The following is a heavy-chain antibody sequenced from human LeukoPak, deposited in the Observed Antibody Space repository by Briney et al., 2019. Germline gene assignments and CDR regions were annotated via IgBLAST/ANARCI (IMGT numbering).Heavy chain of an antibody. D-gene: IGHD3-10*01. CDR3: ARDSASGRFFDL. CDR1: GFMFSNHW. V-gene: IGHV3-74*03. J-gene: IGHJ2*01. Sequence: HPGGSLRLSCVGSGFMFSNHWMHWVRQGPGKGLMWLSRINTDGSRTTYEDSVQGRFTISRDNAKNTLYLHLDSLRVDDTAMYYCARDSASGRFFDLWGRGILVTVAS. CDR2: INTDGSRT.